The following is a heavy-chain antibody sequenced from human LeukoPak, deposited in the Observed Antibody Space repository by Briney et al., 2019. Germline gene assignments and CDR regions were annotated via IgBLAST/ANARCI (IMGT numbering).Heavy chain of an antibody. D-gene: IGHD1-26*01. CDR2: FHPNSGVT. CDR1: GYTFTGYY. CDR3: ARVPRPKYAGGQWDGDY. J-gene: IGHJ4*02. V-gene: IGHV1-2*02. Sequence: ASVKVSCKASGYTFTGYYMHWVRQVPGQGLEILGWFHPNSGVTNYAQNFQGRVTMTSDTSISTAYMELSSLTTDDTAVYYCARVPRPKYAGGQWDGDYWGQGTLVTVSS.